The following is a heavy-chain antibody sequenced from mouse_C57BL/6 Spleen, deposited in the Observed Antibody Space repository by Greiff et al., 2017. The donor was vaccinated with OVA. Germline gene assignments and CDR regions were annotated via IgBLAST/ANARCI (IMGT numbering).Heavy chain of an antibody. D-gene: IGHD3-2*02. CDR2: IDPSDSYT. CDR1: GYTFTSYW. Sequence: QVQLKQPGAELVRPGTSVKLSCKASGYTFTSYWMHWVKQRPGQGLEWIGVIDPSDSYTNYNQKFKGKATLTVDTSSSTAYMQLSSLTSEDSAVYYCARDSSVSYYFDYWGQGTTLTVSS. CDR3: ARDSSVSYYFDY. V-gene: IGHV1-59*01. J-gene: IGHJ2*01.